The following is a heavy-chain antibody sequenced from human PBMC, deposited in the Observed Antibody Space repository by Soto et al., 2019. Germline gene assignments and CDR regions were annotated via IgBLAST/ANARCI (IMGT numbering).Heavy chain of an antibody. CDR1: NGSISNYY. CDR2: VYYSGST. CDR3: ARAPRDAIPDC. V-gene: IGHV4-59*01. Sequence: SETLSLTCTVSNGSISNYYWTWIRQPPGKGLEWIGFVYYSGSTNYNPSLKSRVTISLQTSKNQFSLKLSSVTAADTAVYYCARAPRDAIPDCWGQGTLVTVSS. J-gene: IGHJ4*02. D-gene: IGHD2-2*01.